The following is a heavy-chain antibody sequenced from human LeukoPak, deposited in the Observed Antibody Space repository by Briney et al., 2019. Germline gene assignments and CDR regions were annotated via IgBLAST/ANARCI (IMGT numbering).Heavy chain of an antibody. J-gene: IGHJ4*02. CDR1: GYTFTSYG. V-gene: IGHV1-18*01. Sequence: ASVNVFCKASGYTFTSYGISWVRQAPGQGLEWRRWIRAYNGNTNYAQKLQGRVTMTTDTSTSTAYMELRSLRSDDTAVYYCARDRGLHLGELSLYDYWGQGTLVTVSS. D-gene: IGHD3-16*02. CDR2: IRAYNGNT. CDR3: ARDRGLHLGELSLYDY.